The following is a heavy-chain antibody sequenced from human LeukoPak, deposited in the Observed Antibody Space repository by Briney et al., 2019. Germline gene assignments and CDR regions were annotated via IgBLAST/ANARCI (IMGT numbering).Heavy chain of an antibody. D-gene: IGHD6-13*01. V-gene: IGHV3-30-3*01. CDR2: ISYDGSNK. CDR3: ARFDDPATKALAQSQQLVAWVDP. J-gene: IGHJ5*02. Sequence: GRSLRLSCAASGFTFSSYAMHWVRQAPGKGLEWVAVISYDGSNKYYADSVKGRFTISRDNSKNTLYLQMNSLRAEDTAVYYCARFDDPATKALAQSQQLVAWVDPWGQGTLVTVSS. CDR1: GFTFSSYA.